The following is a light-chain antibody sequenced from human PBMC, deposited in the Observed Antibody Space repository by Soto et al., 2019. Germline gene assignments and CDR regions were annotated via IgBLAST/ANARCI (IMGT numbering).Light chain of an antibody. Sequence: IQLTQSPSSLSASVGDSVTITCRASQGISSYLAWYQQKPGKAPNLLIYSASTLQSGVPSSFSGSGSGTDFTLTISSLQPEDFATYYCQQLNSYPLTFGGGTKVDIK. CDR3: QQLNSYPLT. CDR1: QGISSY. V-gene: IGKV1-9*01. CDR2: SAS. J-gene: IGKJ4*01.